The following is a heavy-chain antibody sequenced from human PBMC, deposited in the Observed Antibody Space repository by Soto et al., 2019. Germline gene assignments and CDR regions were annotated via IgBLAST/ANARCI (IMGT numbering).Heavy chain of an antibody. CDR1: GFTFSNYA. CDR2: ISGNGDKT. V-gene: IGHV3-64D*08. Sequence: GSLRLSCSASGFTFSNYAMHWVRQAPGKGLEYVSAISGNGDKTYYADSVRGRFTISRDNSKNTLYLQMNSLRAEDTAVYYCGKDSSRWYYFDSWGQGTPVTVSS. CDR3: GKDSSRWYYFDS. J-gene: IGHJ4*02. D-gene: IGHD6-13*01.